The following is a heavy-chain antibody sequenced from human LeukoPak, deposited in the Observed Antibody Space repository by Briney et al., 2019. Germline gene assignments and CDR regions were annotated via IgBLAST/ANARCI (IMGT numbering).Heavy chain of an antibody. V-gene: IGHV3-74*01. Sequence: GGSRRLSCAPSGFTFSSYWRHWVRQAPGKGLVWVSRVYTDGTSTNYADSRKGRFSISRDNAKNTLYLQMNSPRDEDTGVYYCARGSQLWSAAYYFAYWGQGALVTVSS. CDR2: VYTDGTST. J-gene: IGHJ4*02. D-gene: IGHD5-18*01. CDR3: ARGSQLWSAAYYFAY. CDR1: GFTFSSYW.